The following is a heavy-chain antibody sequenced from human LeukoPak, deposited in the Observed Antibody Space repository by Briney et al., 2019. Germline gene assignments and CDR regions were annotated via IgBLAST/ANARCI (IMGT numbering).Heavy chain of an antibody. CDR3: ARPYYYARRPPPTNYYYGMDV. J-gene: IGHJ6*02. V-gene: IGHV3-48*04. D-gene: IGHD3-10*01. Sequence: PGGSLRLSCAASGFTFSSYSMNWVRQAPGKGLEWVSYISSSSSTIYYADSVKGRFTISRDNAKNSLYLQMNSLRAEDTAVYYCARPYYYARRPPPTNYYYGMDVWGQGTTVTVSS. CDR1: GFTFSSYS. CDR2: ISSSSSTI.